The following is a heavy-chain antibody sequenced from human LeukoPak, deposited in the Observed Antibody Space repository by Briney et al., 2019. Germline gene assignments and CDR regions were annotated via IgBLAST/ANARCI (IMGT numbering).Heavy chain of an antibody. V-gene: IGHV3-11*01. Sequence: KPGGSLRLSCAASGFTFSDYYMSWIRQAPGKGLEWVSYISTSGTTIYYADSVKDRFTISRDNAKNSLYLQMNGLRAEDTAVYYCARELIEGYYGMDVWGQGTTVTVSS. CDR2: ISTSGTTI. J-gene: IGHJ6*02. CDR3: ARELIEGYYGMDV. CDR1: GFTFSDYY.